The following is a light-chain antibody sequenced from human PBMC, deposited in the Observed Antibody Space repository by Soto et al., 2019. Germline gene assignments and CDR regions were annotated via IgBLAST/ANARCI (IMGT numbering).Light chain of an antibody. J-gene: IGLJ1*01. V-gene: IGLV2-23*03. CDR2: DGS. CDR1: SRDVGRYNG. Sequence: QSVLTQAAAGSVCPGHSITISFSGTSRDVGRYNGVSCYHEHPDKAPKLMSYDGSTPLSGVSNRSSGSTSGNTASLTISGTHADDEADYYCCSSAGSSTFPYVFGTGTKVTVL. CDR3: CSSAGSSTFPYV.